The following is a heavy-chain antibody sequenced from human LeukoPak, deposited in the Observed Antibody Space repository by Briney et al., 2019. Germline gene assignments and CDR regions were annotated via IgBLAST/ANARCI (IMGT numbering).Heavy chain of an antibody. Sequence: GGSLRLSCAASGFTFSSNWMHWVRQAPGKGLEWVSAISGSGGSTYYADSVKGRFTISRDNSKNTLYLQMNSLRAEDTAVYYCAKEEMIVVVPFDYWGQGTLVTVSS. J-gene: IGHJ4*02. V-gene: IGHV3-23*01. D-gene: IGHD3-22*01. CDR3: AKEEMIVVVPFDY. CDR2: ISGSGGST. CDR1: GFTFSSNW.